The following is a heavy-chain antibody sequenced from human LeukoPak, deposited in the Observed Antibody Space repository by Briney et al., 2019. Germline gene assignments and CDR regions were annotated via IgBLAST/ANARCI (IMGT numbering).Heavy chain of an antibody. Sequence: ASVKVSCKVSGYTLTELSMHLVRQAPGKGLEGMGGFDPEDGETIYAQKSQGRVTMTEDTSTDTAYMELSSLRSEDTAVYYCAIRGYRGYYFDYWGQGTLVTVSS. CDR3: AIRGYRGYYFDY. J-gene: IGHJ4*02. CDR2: FDPEDGET. CDR1: GYTLTELS. D-gene: IGHD5-18*01. V-gene: IGHV1-24*01.